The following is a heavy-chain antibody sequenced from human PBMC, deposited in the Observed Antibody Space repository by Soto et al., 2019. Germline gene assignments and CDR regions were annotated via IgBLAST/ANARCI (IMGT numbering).Heavy chain of an antibody. Sequence: SLRLSCVASGFSVSGNYMNWVRQAPGKGLEWVSMIYASDSTYYADSVHGRFIISRDNSRNTLTLQMNSLRAEDTAVYYCARSTAGLIDYWGQGTLVTVSS. V-gene: IGHV3-53*01. D-gene: IGHD3-9*01. J-gene: IGHJ4*02. CDR1: GFSVSGNY. CDR2: IYASDST. CDR3: ARSTAGLIDY.